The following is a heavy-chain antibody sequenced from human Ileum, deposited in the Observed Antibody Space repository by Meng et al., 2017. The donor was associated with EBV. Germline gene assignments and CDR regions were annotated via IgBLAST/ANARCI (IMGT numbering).Heavy chain of an antibody. CDR2: INHSGST. V-gene: IGHV4-34*01. CDR3: ARGNKVSDRGFDY. J-gene: IGHJ4*02. CDR1: GGSFSGYY. D-gene: IGHD3-10*01. Sequence: QRHLQQGAAGLLKPSETLSLTCAVYGGSFSGYYWSWIRQPPGKGLEWIGEINHSGSTNYNPSLKSRVTVSVDTSKNQFSLKLSSVTAADTAVYYCARGNKVSDRGFDYWGQGTLVTVSS.